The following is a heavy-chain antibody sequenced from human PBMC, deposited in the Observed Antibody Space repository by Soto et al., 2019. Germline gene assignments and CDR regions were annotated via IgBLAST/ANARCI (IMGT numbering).Heavy chain of an antibody. CDR2: INGDGSRT. V-gene: IGHV3-74*01. Sequence: QLTESGGDLVQPGGSLRLSCSVSGLTFSSYWMHWVRQAPGEGLMWVSRINGDGSRTSYGDSVKGRFIISRDDSKSMAYLQMDSLKTEDTGVYYCTRGRDGYNPYYFLYWGQGALVTVSS. J-gene: IGHJ4*02. CDR1: GLTFSSYW. D-gene: IGHD5-12*01. CDR3: TRGRDGYNPYYFLY.